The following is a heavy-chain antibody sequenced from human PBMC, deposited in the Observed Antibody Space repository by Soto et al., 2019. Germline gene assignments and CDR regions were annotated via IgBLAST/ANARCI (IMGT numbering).Heavy chain of an antibody. V-gene: IGHV3-30*18. CDR1: GFTFSSYG. CDR3: AKTPLKRWYSSGWYRGLYFDY. D-gene: IGHD6-19*01. J-gene: IGHJ4*02. CDR2: ISYDGSNK. Sequence: PGGSLRLSCAASGFTFSSYGMHWVRQAPGKGLEWVAVISYDGSNKYYADSVKGRFTISRDNSKNTLYLQMNSLRAEDTAVYYCAKTPLKRWYSSGWYRGLYFDYWGQGTLVTVSS.